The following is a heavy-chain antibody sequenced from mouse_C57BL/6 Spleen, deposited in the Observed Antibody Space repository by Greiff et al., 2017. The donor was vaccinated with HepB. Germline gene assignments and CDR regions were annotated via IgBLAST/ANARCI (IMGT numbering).Heavy chain of an antibody. CDR2: IDPETGGT. J-gene: IGHJ4*01. Sequence: VQLQESGAELVRPGASVTLSCKASGYTFTDYEMHWVKQTPVHGLEWIGAIDPETGGTAYNQKFKGKAILTADKSSSTAYMELRSLTSEDSAVYYCTRDSSYAMDYWGQRTSVTVSS. CDR3: TRDSSYAMDY. D-gene: IGHD2-12*01. CDR1: GYTFTDYE. V-gene: IGHV1-15*01.